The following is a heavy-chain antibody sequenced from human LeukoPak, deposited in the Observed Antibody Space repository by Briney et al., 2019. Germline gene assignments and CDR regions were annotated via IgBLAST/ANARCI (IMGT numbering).Heavy chain of an antibody. CDR1: GFSINNDA. CDR2: INVFGSAT. CDR3: AKEKSFTGPADD. J-gene: IGHJ4*02. Sequence: GESLRLSCAASGFSINNDAMSWVRKAPGQGLEWISDINVFGSATYYAKSVKGRFTISTVNSNNILYLQMNSLRVEDTALYYCAKEKSFTGPADDWGQGTLVTVSS. D-gene: IGHD1-14*01. V-gene: IGHV3-23*01.